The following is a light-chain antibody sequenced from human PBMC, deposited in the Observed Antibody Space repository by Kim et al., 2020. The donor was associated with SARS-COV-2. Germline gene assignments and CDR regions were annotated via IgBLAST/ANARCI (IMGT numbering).Light chain of an antibody. CDR2: LDIDGSH. J-gene: IGLJ2*01. V-gene: IGLV4-69*01. Sequence: VKLTWTLNSGHSSYTIAWHQQQPEKGPRYLMKLDIDGSHRKGDGIPDRFSGSSSGAERYLTISSLQSEDEAAYYCQTWGTGTHVVFGGGTQLTVL. CDR3: QTWGTGTHVV. CDR1: SGHSSYT.